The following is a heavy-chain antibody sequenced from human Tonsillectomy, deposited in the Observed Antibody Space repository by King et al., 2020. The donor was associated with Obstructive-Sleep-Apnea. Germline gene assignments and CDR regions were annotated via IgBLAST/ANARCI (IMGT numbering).Heavy chain of an antibody. J-gene: IGHJ4*02. V-gene: IGHV4-39*01. CDR2: IYYSGST. CDR1: GGSISSSSYY. D-gene: IGHD6-19*01. Sequence: QLQESGPGLVKPSETLSLTCTVSGGSISSSSYYWGWIRQPPGKGLEWIGSIYYSGSTYNTSLKSRVTISVDTSKNQFSLKLSSVTAADTAVYYCARPHSSGWQPFDYWGQGTLVTVSS. CDR3: ARPHSSGWQPFDY.